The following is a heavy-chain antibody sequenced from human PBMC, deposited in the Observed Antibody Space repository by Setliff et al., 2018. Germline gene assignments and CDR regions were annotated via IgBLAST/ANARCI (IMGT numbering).Heavy chain of an antibody. V-gene: IGHV1-18*01. CDR3: ISRAPSVVLAADFDF. CDR1: GFSFTSCG. Sequence: GGSVKVSCQTSGFSFTSCGFSWVRQAPGQGLEWMGSISGYTGETNYAQKFQARVTMTADTSTKTVYMELRSLTSDDTAVYCTISRAPSVVLAADFDFWGQGTPVTVSS. CDR2: ISGYTGET. J-gene: IGHJ4*02. D-gene: IGHD3-9*01.